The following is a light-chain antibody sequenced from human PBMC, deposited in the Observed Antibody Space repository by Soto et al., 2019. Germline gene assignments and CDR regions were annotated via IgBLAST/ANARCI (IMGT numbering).Light chain of an antibody. Sequence: QSVLTQPASVSGSPGQSITISCTGTSSDVGSYNLVSWYQQHPGKAPKLMIYEGSKRPSGVSNRFPGSKSGNTASLTISGLQAEDEADYYCCSYAGSHYVFGTGTKVTVL. CDR3: CSYAGSHYV. J-gene: IGLJ1*01. CDR2: EGS. V-gene: IGLV2-23*01. CDR1: SSDVGSYNL.